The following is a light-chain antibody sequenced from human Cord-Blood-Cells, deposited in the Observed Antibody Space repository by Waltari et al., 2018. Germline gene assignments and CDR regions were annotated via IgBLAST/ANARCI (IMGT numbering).Light chain of an antibody. CDR3: QQSYSTPFT. CDR2: AAS. Sequence: DIQMTQSPSSLSASVGDRVTITCRASQSISSYLNWYQQKPGKAPKLLSYAASSLQSGVPSRFSGSGAGTDFTRTISSLQPEDVATYYCQQSYSTPFTVGPGTKVDIK. V-gene: IGKV1-39*01. J-gene: IGKJ3*01. CDR1: QSISSY.